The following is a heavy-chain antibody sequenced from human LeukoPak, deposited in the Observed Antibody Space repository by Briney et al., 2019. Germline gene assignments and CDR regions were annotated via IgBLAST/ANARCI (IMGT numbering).Heavy chain of an antibody. CDR2: ISVYNGNT. V-gene: IGHV1-18*01. CDR3: ARVARDGYNFDY. J-gene: IGHJ4*02. CDR1: GYTFTSYG. Sequence: ASVTVYCKASGYTFTSYGVSWVRQAPGEGLEWMGWISVYNGNTNYAQKFQGRVTMTTDTSTSTAYMELRSLRSDDTAVYYCARVARDGYNFDYWGQGTLVTVSS. D-gene: IGHD5-24*01.